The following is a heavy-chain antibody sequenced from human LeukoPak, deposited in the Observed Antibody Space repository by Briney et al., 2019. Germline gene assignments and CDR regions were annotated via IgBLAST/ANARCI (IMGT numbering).Heavy chain of an antibody. CDR1: GGSISSYY. CDR3: ARDSSGSYYYFSGLDV. D-gene: IGHD3-22*01. V-gene: IGHV4-4*08. CDR2: IYSSGST. J-gene: IGHJ6*02. Sequence: SETLFLTCTVSGGSISSYYWSWIRQPPGKGLEWIGYIYSSGSTDYNPSLKSRVTISVHTSKNQFSLNLTSVTAADTAVYYCARDSSGSYYYFSGLDVWGQGTTVTV.